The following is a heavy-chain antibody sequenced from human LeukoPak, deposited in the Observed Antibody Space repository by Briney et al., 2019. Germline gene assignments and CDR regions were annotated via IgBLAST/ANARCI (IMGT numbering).Heavy chain of an antibody. CDR2: NRGGGGTT. V-gene: IGHV3-23*01. Sequence: PGGALRLSCTASGFTFSINAMSWVRQTPGKGLEWVSGNRGGGGTTDYADSVKGRFTISRDNSKNTFYLHMNSLRVEDTALYYCARILDDAGYYAPAMWGQGTLVTVSS. CDR1: GFTFSINA. D-gene: IGHD3-22*01. CDR3: ARILDDAGYYAPAM. J-gene: IGHJ4*02.